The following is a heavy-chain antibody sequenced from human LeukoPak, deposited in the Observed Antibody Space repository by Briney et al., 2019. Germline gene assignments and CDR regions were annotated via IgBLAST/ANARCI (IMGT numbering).Heavy chain of an antibody. CDR3: AASLWFGIYPDY. V-gene: IGHV4-34*01. CDR1: SGSFSGYY. CDR2: FNHSWGA. D-gene: IGHD3-10*01. J-gene: IGHJ4*02. Sequence: SETLSLTCAVYSGSFSGYYWTWFRQPPGKGLEWIGEFNHSWGAKYNPSLKSRATISVDTSKNHLSLSLNSVTAADTAVYYCAASLWFGIYPDYWGQGSLVTVSS.